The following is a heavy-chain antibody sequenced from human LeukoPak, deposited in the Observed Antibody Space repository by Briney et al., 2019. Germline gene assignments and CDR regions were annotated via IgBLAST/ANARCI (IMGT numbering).Heavy chain of an antibody. J-gene: IGHJ6*02. D-gene: IGHD3-10*01. V-gene: IGHV1-8*02. CDR1: GYTFTGYY. CDR2: MNPNSGNT. Sequence: ASVKVSCKASGYTFTGYYMHWVRQATGQGLEWMGWMNPNSGNTGYAQKFQGRVTMTRNTSISTAYMELSSLRSEDTAVYYCARGPFARYYYGSGPSLYYYYGMDVWGQGTTVTVSS. CDR3: ARGPFARYYYGSGPSLYYYYGMDV.